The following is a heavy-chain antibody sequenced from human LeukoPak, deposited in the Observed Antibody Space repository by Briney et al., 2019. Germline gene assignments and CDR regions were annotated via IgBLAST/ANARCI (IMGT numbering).Heavy chain of an antibody. V-gene: IGHV3-30*04. CDR3: ARAQSIAAAQRI. Sequence: TGGSLRLSCAASGFTFSSYAMHWVRQAPGKGLEWVAVISYDGSNKYYADSVKGRFTISRDNSKNTLYLQMNSLRAEDTAVYYCARAQSIAAAQRIWGQGTMVTVSS. D-gene: IGHD6-13*01. CDR1: GFTFSSYA. J-gene: IGHJ3*02. CDR2: ISYDGSNK.